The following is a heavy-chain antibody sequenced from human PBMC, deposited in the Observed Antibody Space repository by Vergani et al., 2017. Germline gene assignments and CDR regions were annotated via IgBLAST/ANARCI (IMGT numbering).Heavy chain of an antibody. CDR2: INPSGGST. Sequence: QVQLVQSGAEVNKPGASVKVSCKASGYPFTSYNMHWVRQAPGQGLEWMGIINPSGGSTSYAQKVQGSVTMTRDTSTSTVYMGLSSLRSEDTAVYYCARHYYDSSGPDWGQGTLVTVSS. D-gene: IGHD3-22*01. CDR3: ARHYYDSSGPD. CDR1: GYPFTSYN. V-gene: IGHV1-46*01. J-gene: IGHJ4*02.